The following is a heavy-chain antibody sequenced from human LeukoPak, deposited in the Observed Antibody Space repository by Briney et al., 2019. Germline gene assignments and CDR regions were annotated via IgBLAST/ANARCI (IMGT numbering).Heavy chain of an antibody. CDR1: GYTLTELS. V-gene: IGHV1-24*01. CDR3: ATDLGYCSSTSCHTLE. D-gene: IGHD2-2*02. Sequence: VASVKVSCKVSGYTLTELSVHWVRQAPGKGLEWMGGFDPEDGETIYAQKFQGRVTMTEDTSTDTAYMELSSLRSEDTAVYYCATDLGYCSSTSCHTLEWSQRTLVTVSS. J-gene: IGHJ4*02. CDR2: FDPEDGET.